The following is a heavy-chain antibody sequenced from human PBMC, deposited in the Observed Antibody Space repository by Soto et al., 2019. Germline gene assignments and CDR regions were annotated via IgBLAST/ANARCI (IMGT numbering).Heavy chain of an antibody. Sequence: PGGSLRLSCAASGFTFSSYGMHWVRQAPGKGLEWVAVISYDGSNKYYADSVKGRFTISRDNSKNTLYLQMNSLRAEDTAVYYCAKDRSQWLVRYYFDYWGQGTLVTVSS. CDR2: ISYDGSNK. J-gene: IGHJ4*02. CDR1: GFTFSSYG. CDR3: AKDRSQWLVRYYFDY. D-gene: IGHD6-19*01. V-gene: IGHV3-30*18.